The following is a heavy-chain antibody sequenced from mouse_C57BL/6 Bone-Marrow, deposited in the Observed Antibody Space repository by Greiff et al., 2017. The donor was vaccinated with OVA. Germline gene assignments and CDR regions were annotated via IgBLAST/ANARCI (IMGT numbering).Heavy chain of an antibody. V-gene: IGHV1-55*01. CDR1: GYTFTSYW. D-gene: IGHD1-1*01. CDR2: IYPGSGST. Sequence: QVQLQQPGAELVKPGASVKMSCKASGYTFTSYWITWVKQRPGQGLEWIGDIYPGSGSTNYNEKFKSKATLTADTSSSTAYMQLSSLTSEDSAVYYCASITTVVAPDYWGQGTTLSVSS. J-gene: IGHJ2*01. CDR3: ASITTVVAPDY.